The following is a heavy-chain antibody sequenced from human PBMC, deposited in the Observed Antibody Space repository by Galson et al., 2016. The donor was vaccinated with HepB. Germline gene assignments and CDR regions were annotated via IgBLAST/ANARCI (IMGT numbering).Heavy chain of an antibody. J-gene: IGHJ3*02. CDR3: ARGAYSSFDI. Sequence: CAISGDSVSNNHVAWNWIRQSPSRGLEWLGRTYRGSNQYAASMRSRIAINSDTSTNQFSLQLSSLTPEDTGLYYCARGAYSSFDIWGQGTMVTVSS. CDR2: TYRGSN. CDR1: GDSVSNNHVA. V-gene: IGHV6-1*01. D-gene: IGHD2-15*01.